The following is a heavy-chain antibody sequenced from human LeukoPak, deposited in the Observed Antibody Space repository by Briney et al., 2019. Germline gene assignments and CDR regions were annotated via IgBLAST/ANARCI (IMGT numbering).Heavy chain of an antibody. J-gene: IGHJ4*02. CDR3: ARICSSTDCLIPD. Sequence: PGESLRLSCVASGLTIGSRYMNWVRQAPGKGLVWISRINSDASDTNYADFVKGRFTISRDNAKNTVYLQINSLRDEDTAVYYCARICSSTDCLIPDWGQGTLVTVSS. D-gene: IGHD2-2*01. CDR2: INSDASDT. CDR1: GLTIGSRY. V-gene: IGHV3-74*01.